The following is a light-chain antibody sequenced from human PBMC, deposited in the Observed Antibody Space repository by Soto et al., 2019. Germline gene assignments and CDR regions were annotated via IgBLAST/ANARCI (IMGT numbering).Light chain of an antibody. CDR1: QTINNW. Sequence: DIQMTQSPSTLSASVGDRVTITCRASQTINNWLAWYQQKPGKAPKLLIYKASTLEVGVPSRFSGSGSRTEFTLTISSLQPDDFATYNCQQYNNYYTFGQGTKLEIK. V-gene: IGKV1-5*03. CDR3: QQYNNYYT. J-gene: IGKJ2*01. CDR2: KAS.